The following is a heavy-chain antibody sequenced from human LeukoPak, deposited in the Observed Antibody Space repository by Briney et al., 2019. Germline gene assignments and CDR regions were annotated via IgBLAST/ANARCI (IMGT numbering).Heavy chain of an antibody. J-gene: IGHJ4*02. CDR3: ARGYYYDSSGYYLGY. D-gene: IGHD3-22*01. Sequence: SSETLSLTCAVYGGSFSDYYWTWIRQPPGKGLEWIGEINHSGSTNYNPSLKSRVTIFVDTSKSQFSLKLNSVTAADTAVYYCARGYYYDSSGYYLGYWGQGNLVTASS. CDR2: INHSGST. CDR1: GGSFSDYY. V-gene: IGHV4-34*01.